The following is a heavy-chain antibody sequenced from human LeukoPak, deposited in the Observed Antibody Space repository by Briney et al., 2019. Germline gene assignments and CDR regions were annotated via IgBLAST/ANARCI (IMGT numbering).Heavy chain of an antibody. D-gene: IGHD5-18*01. V-gene: IGHV3-53*05. CDR3: ARAHRGSGYSYGYFDY. CDR1: GFNVSSNY. J-gene: IGHJ4*02. Sequence: GGSLRLSCAVSGFNVSSNYLNWVRQAPGKGPEWVSVIYSGGSTYYADSVKGRFTISRDNSKNTLYLQMNSLRAEDTAVYYCARAHRGSGYSYGYFDYWGQGTLVTVSS. CDR2: IYSGGST.